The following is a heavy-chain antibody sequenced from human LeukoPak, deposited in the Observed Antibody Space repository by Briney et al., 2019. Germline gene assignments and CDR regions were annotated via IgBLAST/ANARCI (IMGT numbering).Heavy chain of an antibody. CDR3: AREGDYGGHGDS. Sequence: GGSLRLSCAASGFTFSSYSKNWVRQAPGKGLEWVSSISSSSSYIYYADSVKGRFTISRDNAKNSLYLQMNSLRAEDTAVYYCAREGDYGGHGDSWGQGTLVTVSS. CDR1: GFTFSSYS. J-gene: IGHJ4*02. V-gene: IGHV3-21*01. CDR2: ISSSSSYI. D-gene: IGHD4-23*01.